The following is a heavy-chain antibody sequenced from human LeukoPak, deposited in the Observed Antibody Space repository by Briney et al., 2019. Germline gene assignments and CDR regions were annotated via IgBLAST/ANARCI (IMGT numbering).Heavy chain of an antibody. CDR1: GGSVSSGSYY. J-gene: IGHJ4*02. V-gene: IGHV2-5*08. CDR3: AHKRGDYGGNSADY. Sequence: TLSLTCTVSGGSVSSGSYYWSWIRQPPGKALEWLALIYWDDDERYSPSLESRLSITKDTSKNQVVLTMTNMDPVDTATYYCAHKRGDYGGNSADYWGQGTLVTVSS. CDR2: IYWDDDE. D-gene: IGHD4-23*01.